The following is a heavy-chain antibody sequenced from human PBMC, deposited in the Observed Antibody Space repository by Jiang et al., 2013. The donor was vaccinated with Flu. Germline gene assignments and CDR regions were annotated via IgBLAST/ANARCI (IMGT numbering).Heavy chain of an antibody. D-gene: IGHD5-24*01. J-gene: IGHJ5*02. CDR3: ARTQQLAEALGWFDP. Sequence: WIRQVPREGTGVDWIYLLQCKHLLQSSLKSRLTISMDTSKNQFSLKLTSVTAADTAVYYCARTQQLAEALGWFDPWGQGTLVTVSS. CDR2: LLQCKH. V-gene: IGHV4-59*12.